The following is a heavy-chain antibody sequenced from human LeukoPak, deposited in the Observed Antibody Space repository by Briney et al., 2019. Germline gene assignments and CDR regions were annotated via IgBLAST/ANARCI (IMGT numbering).Heavy chain of an antibody. D-gene: IGHD1-1*01. CDR1: GSTFTGYY. CDR3: AGDATGTTIRWFDP. CDR2: IDSNIGGT. Sequence: ASVKVSCKASGSTFTGYYMHWVRQAPGQGLEWMGWIDSNIGGTNYAEKFQGRVTMTRDTSISTAFMELSRLTSDDTAVYYCAGDATGTTIRWFDPWGQGTLVTVSS. J-gene: IGHJ5*02. V-gene: IGHV1-2*02.